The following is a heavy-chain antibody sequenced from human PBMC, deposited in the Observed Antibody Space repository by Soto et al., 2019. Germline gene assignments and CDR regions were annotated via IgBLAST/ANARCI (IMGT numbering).Heavy chain of an antibody. CDR3: ARDLGYCSSTSCYTVPSWRVFDL. CDR1: GYTFTSYG. V-gene: IGHV1-18*04. D-gene: IGHD2-2*02. Sequence: ASVKVSCKASGYTFTSYGISWVRQAPGQGLEWMGWISAYDGNTNYAQKLQGRVTMTTDTSTSTAYMELRSLRSDDTAVYYCARDLGYCSSTSCYTVPSWRVFDLWGRGTLVTVSS. CDR2: ISAYDGNT. J-gene: IGHJ2*01.